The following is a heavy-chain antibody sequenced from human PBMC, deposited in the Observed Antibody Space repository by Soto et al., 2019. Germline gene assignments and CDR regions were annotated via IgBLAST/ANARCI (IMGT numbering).Heavy chain of an antibody. D-gene: IGHD5-12*01. V-gene: IGHV1-69*01. CDR2: IIPIFGTA. CDR3: ARGRVGGYDMLHEDYYYYYGMDV. CDR1: GGTFSSYA. Sequence: QVQLVQSGAEVKKPGSSVKVSCKASGGTFSSYAISRVRQAPGQGLEWMGGIIPIFGTANYAQKFQGRVTITADESTSTAYMELSSLRAEDTAVYYCARGRVGGYDMLHEDYYYYYGMDVWGQGTTVTVSS. J-gene: IGHJ6*02.